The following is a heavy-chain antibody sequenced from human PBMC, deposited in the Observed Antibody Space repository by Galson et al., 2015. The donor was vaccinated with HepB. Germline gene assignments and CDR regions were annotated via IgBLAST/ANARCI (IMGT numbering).Heavy chain of an antibody. CDR2: ISYDGSNK. CDR3: ARDVGYSSSWYYYYYGMDV. V-gene: IGHV3-30*03. Sequence: SLRLSCAASGFTFSSSGMHWARQAPGKGLEWVAVISYDGSNKYYADSAKCRFTISRDNSKNTLYLQMNSLRAEDTAVYYCARDVGYSSSWYYYYYGMDVWGQGTTVTVSS. D-gene: IGHD6-13*01. J-gene: IGHJ6*02. CDR1: GFTFSSSG.